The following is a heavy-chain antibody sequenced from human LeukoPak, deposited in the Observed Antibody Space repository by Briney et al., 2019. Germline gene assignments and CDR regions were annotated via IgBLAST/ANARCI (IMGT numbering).Heavy chain of an antibody. CDR2: IGAYNGNT. Sequence: ASVKVSCKASGYTFTSYGISWVRQAPGQGLEWMGWIGAYNGNTNYAQKLQGRVTMTTDTSTSTAYMELRSLRSDDTAVYYCARDCIAARCGSNWFDPWGQGTLVTDSS. D-gene: IGHD6-6*01. V-gene: IGHV1-18*01. J-gene: IGHJ5*02. CDR1: GYTFTSYG. CDR3: ARDCIAARCGSNWFDP.